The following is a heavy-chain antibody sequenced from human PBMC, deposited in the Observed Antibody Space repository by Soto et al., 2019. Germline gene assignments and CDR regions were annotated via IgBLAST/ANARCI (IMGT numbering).Heavy chain of an antibody. CDR1: GFTFSDYA. V-gene: IGHV3-23*01. CDR2: SGDGTT. D-gene: IGHD2-21*01. CDR3: AKDRIFDKTPRGIDS. Sequence: EVQLLESGGGLVQPGGSLRLSCAASGFTFSDYAMSWVRQAPGKGLEWVSSSGDGTTYYADSVKGRFIISRDNSKNTMSLQMDSLTAEDTAIYYCAKDRIFDKTPRGIDSGGQGTLVIVSS. J-gene: IGHJ4*02.